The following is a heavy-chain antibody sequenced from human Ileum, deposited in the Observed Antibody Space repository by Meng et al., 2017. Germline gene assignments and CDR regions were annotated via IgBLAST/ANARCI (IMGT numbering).Heavy chain of an antibody. CDR2: MYTSGST. CDR3: ARGYEDRGYYDSSGYWWFDP. Sequence: SETLSLTCTVSGASISSGSYYWSWIRQSAGKGLEWIGRMYTSGSTDYNPSLKSRVTISVDTSKNQLSLKLTSVTAADTAVYYCARGYEDRGYYDSSGYWWFDPWGQGTLVTVSS. J-gene: IGHJ5*02. V-gene: IGHV4-61*02. D-gene: IGHD3-22*01. CDR1: GASISSGSYY.